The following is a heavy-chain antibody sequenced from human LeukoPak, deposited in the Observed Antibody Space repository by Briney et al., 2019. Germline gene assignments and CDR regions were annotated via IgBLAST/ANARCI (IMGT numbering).Heavy chain of an antibody. D-gene: IGHD3-10*01. CDR1: GGSISTSSYY. J-gene: IGHJ4*02. CDR3: ARQASGSEFDY. V-gene: IGHV4-39*01. Sequence: SETLSLTCTVSGGSISTSSYYWGWVRQPPGKGLEWIGNIFYSGSTYYNPSLKSRVTISVDTSKNQFSLKPSSVTAADTAVYYCARQASGSEFDYWGQGTLVTVSS. CDR2: IFYSGST.